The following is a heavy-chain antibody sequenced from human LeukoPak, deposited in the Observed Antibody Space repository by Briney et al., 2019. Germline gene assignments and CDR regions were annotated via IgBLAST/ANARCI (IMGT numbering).Heavy chain of an antibody. J-gene: IGHJ6*03. V-gene: IGHV3-64*01. D-gene: IGHD1-1*01. Sequence: PGGSLRLSCAASGFTFSSYAMHWVRQAPGKGLEYVSAISSNGGSTYYANSVKGRFTISRDNSKNTLYLQMGSLRAEDMAVYYCARPGHSYYYMDVWGKGTMVTVSS. CDR1: GFTFSSYA. CDR2: ISSNGGST. CDR3: ARPGHSYYYMDV.